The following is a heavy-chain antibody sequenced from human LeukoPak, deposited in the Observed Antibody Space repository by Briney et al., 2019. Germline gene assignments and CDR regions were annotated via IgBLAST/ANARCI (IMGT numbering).Heavy chain of an antibody. D-gene: IGHD4-23*01. CDR3: ARGLRWHRGYYFDY. V-gene: IGHV3-66*01. CDR2: IYSGGRT. J-gene: IGHJ4*02. Sequence: PGGSLRLTCAASGFTVSSNYMSWVRQAPGKGLEWVSVIYSGGRTDYADSVKGRFTISRDNSKNTLYLQMNSLRAEDTAVYYCARGLRWHRGYYFDYWGQGTLVTVSS. CDR1: GFTVSSNY.